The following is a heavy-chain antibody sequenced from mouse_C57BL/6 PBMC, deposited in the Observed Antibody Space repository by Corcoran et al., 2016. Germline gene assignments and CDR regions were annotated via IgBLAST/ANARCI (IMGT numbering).Heavy chain of an antibody. CDR3: ARGSTYYAMDY. CDR1: GYTFTDYC. J-gene: IGHJ4*01. D-gene: IGHD1-1*02. Sequence: QVQLKQSGAELVRPGASVKLSCKASGYTFTDYCINWVKQGPGQGLEWIARIYPGSGNTYYNEKFKGKATLTAEKSSSTAYMQLSSLTSEDSAVYFCARGSTYYAMDYWGQGTSVTVSS. V-gene: IGHV1-76*01. CDR2: IYPGSGNT.